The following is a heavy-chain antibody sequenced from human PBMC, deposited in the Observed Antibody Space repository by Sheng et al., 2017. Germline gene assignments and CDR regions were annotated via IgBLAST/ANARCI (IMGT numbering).Heavy chain of an antibody. J-gene: IGHJ3*02. CDR1: VAPSAVVVTT. CDR2: IYYSGST. V-gene: IGHV4-39*07. CDR3: ARGEGNEDYGDPRDAFDI. Sequence: QLQLQESGPGLVKPSGDPVPHLALSLVAPSAVVVTTGAGSASPREGLEWIGSIYYSGSTYYNPSLKSRVTISVDTSKNQFSLKLSSVTAADTAVYYCARGEGNEDYGDPRDAFDIWGQGTMVTVSS. D-gene: IGHD4-17*01.